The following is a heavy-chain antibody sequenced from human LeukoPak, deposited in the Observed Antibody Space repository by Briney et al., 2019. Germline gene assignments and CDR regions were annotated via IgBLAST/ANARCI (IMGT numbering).Heavy chain of an antibody. Sequence: SVKVSCKASGGTFSSYAISWVRQAPGQGLEWMGGIIPIFGTANYAQKFQGRVTITADESSSTAYMELSSLRSEDTAVYCCARDGDYCDSSGYYRWFDPWGQGTLVTVSS. CDR1: GGTFSSYA. V-gene: IGHV1-69*01. CDR2: IIPIFGTA. D-gene: IGHD3-22*01. J-gene: IGHJ5*02. CDR3: ARDGDYCDSSGYYRWFDP.